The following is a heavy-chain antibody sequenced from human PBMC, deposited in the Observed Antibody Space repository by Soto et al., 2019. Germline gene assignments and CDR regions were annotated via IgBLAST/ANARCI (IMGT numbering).Heavy chain of an antibody. V-gene: IGHV3-23*01. Sequence: PGGSLRLSCAASGFTFSSYAMSWARQAPGKGLEWVSAISGSGGSTYYADSVKGRFTISRDNSKNTLYLQMNSLRAEDTAVYYCAKVSRPLKGRYYTGDRSYWFDPWGQGTQVTVSS. J-gene: IGHJ5*02. CDR2: ISGSGGST. CDR1: GFTFSSYA. D-gene: IGHD3-3*01. CDR3: AKVSRPLKGRYYTGDRSYWFDP.